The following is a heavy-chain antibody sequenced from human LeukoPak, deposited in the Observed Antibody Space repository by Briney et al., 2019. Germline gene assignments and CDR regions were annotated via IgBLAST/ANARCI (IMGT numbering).Heavy chain of an antibody. CDR1: GYTFTNYG. Sequence: GASVKVSCKASGYTFTNYGISWVRQAPGQGLEWMGWISAYTGNTNYAQNLQGRVTMTTDTSTSTAYMELRGLRSDDTAVYYCARSGVGYFYDTTGYYPLDYWGQGTLVTVSS. D-gene: IGHD3-22*01. CDR2: ISAYTGNT. J-gene: IGHJ4*02. V-gene: IGHV1-18*01. CDR3: ARSGVGYFYDTTGYYPLDY.